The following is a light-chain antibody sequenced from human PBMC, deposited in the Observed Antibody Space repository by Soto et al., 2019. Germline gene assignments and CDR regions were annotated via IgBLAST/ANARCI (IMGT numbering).Light chain of an antibody. CDR2: DVS. CDR1: SSDVGGYNY. CDR3: SSYTSSSIPYV. Sequence: QSVLTQPASVSGSPGQSITISCTGTSSDVGGYNYVSWYQQHPGKAPKLMIYDVSNRPSGVSNRYSGSKYGNSASLTISGPQAEDDADYYCSSYTSSSIPYVFGTGTKLTVL. V-gene: IGLV2-14*01. J-gene: IGLJ1*01.